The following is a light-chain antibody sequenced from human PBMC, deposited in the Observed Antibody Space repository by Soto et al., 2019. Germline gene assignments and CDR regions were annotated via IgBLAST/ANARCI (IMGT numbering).Light chain of an antibody. Sequence: QDVVTQPPSASGTPGQRVTIACSGSSSNIGSTTVKWYQQLPGTAPKLLIYNNNQRPSGVPDRFSGSKSGTSASLAISGLQSEDEADYYCAAWDDSLNGVVFGGGTKLTVL. J-gene: IGLJ3*02. CDR1: SSNIGSTT. CDR2: NNN. V-gene: IGLV1-44*01. CDR3: AAWDDSLNGVV.